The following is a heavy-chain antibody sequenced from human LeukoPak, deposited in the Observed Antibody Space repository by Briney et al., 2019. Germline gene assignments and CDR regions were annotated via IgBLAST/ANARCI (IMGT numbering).Heavy chain of an antibody. CDR1: GFTFSDYY. CDR2: ISSSGSTI. V-gene: IGHV3-11*01. CDR3: ARGGSTPSYYFDY. Sequence: GGPLRLSCAASGFTFSDYYMSWLRQAPGKGLEWVSYISSSGSTIYYADSVKGRFAISRDNTKNSLYLQMNSLRAEDTAVYYCARGGSTPSYYFDYWGQGTLVTVSS. J-gene: IGHJ4*02. D-gene: IGHD1-26*01.